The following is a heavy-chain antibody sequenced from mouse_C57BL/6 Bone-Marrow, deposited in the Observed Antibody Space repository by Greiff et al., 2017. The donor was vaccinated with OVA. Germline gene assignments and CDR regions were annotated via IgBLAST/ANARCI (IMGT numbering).Heavy chain of an antibody. V-gene: IGHV1-22*01. CDR1: GYTFTDYN. Sequence: VHVKQSGPELVKPGASVKMSCKASGYTFTDYNMHWVKQSHGKSLEWIGYINPNNGGTSYNQKFKGKATLTVNKSSSTAYMELRSLTSEDSAVYYCARRRVLGAMDYWGQGTSVTVSS. CDR3: ARRRVLGAMDY. CDR2: INPNNGGT. D-gene: IGHD3-3*01. J-gene: IGHJ4*01.